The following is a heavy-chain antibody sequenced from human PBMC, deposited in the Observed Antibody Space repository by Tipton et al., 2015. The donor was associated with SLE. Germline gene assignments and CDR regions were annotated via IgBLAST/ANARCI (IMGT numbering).Heavy chain of an antibody. CDR3: ARESYGDPFDI. J-gene: IGHJ3*02. Sequence: TLSLTCTVSGGSILAYYWNWIRQPAGKGPEWIGRVYFTGSTNYNPSLKTRVTMSVDRSMNQVSLRLSPVTAADTAIYYCARESYGDPFDIWGQGTVVTVSS. CDR2: VYFTGST. D-gene: IGHD4-17*01. CDR1: GGSILAYY. V-gene: IGHV4-4*07.